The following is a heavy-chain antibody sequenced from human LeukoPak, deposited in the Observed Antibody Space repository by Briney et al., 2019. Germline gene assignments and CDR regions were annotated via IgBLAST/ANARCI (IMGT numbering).Heavy chain of an antibody. CDR1: GGSFSGYY. V-gene: IGHV4-34*01. CDR2: INHSGST. J-gene: IGHJ5*02. Sequence: SETLSLTCAVYGGSFSGYYWSWIRQPPGKGLEWIGEINHSGSTNYNPSLTSRVTISVDTSKNQFPLTLSPVTAAATAVYYYAGGPLGWLRLTWFDPWGQGTLVTVSS. D-gene: IGHD5-12*01. CDR3: AGGPLGWLRLTWFDP.